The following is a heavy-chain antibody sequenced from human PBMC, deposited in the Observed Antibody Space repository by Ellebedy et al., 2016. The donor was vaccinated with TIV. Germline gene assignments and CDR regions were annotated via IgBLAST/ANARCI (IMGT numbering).Heavy chain of an antibody. D-gene: IGHD3-22*01. CDR1: GYTFTSYG. CDR3: ARATFGYDSSGYYYDY. J-gene: IGHJ4*01. V-gene: IGHV1-18*01. Sequence: AASVKVSCKASGYTFTSYGFSWVRQAPGQGLEWMGWISGYNGHTNYAQNLQGRVTMTTDTSTSTAYMELRSLISDDTAVYYCARATFGYDSSGYYYDYWGQGTLVTVSS. CDR2: ISGYNGHT.